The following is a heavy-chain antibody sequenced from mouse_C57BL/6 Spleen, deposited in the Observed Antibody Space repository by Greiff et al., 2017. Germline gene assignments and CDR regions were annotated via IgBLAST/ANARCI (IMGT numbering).Heavy chain of an antibody. Sequence: LVESGAELARPGASVKMSCKASGYTFTSYTMHWVKQRPGQGLEWIGYINPSSGYTKYNQKFKDKATLTADKSSSTAYMQLSSLTSEDSAVYYCASHYGNYDWYFDVWGTGTTVTVSS. CDR1: GYTFTSYT. D-gene: IGHD2-1*01. CDR2: INPSSGYT. CDR3: ASHYGNYDWYFDV. V-gene: IGHV1-4*01. J-gene: IGHJ1*03.